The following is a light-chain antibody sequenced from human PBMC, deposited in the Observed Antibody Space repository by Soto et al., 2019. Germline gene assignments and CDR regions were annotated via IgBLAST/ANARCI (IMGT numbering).Light chain of an antibody. CDR1: QGISSY. V-gene: IGKV1-8*01. J-gene: IGKJ1*01. Sequence: AIRMTQSPSSLSASTGDRVTITCRASQGISSYLAWYQQKPGKAPKLLIYAASTLQSGVPSRFSGSGSGTDFTLTISCLQSEDFATYYCQQYNSYWTFGQGTKV. CDR2: AAS. CDR3: QQYNSYWT.